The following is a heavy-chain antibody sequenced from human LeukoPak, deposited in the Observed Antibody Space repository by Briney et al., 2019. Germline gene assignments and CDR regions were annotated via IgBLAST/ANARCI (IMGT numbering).Heavy chain of an antibody. V-gene: IGHV3-7*01. CDR3: AKDQGSGSSPLDY. J-gene: IGHJ4*02. CDR1: GFTFSSYW. CDR2: IKQDGSEK. D-gene: IGHD3-10*01. Sequence: GGSLRLSCAASGFTFSSYWMSWVRQAPGKGLEWVANIKQDGSEKYYVDSVKGRFTISRDNSKNTLYLQMNSLRAEDTAVYYCAKDQGSGSSPLDYWGQGTLVTVSS.